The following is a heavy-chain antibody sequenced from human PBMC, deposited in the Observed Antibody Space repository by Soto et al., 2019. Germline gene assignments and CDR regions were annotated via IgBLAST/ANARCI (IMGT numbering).Heavy chain of an antibody. V-gene: IGHV4-31*03. Sequence: SETLSLTCTVSGGSISSGGYYWSWIRQHPGKGLEWIGYIYYSGSTYYNPSLKSRVTISVDTSKNQFSLKLSSVTAADTAVYYCARYGDYGEYYVLDYWGQGTLVTVSS. CDR1: GGSISSGGYY. D-gene: IGHD4-17*01. CDR3: ARYGDYGEYYVLDY. J-gene: IGHJ4*02. CDR2: IYYSGST.